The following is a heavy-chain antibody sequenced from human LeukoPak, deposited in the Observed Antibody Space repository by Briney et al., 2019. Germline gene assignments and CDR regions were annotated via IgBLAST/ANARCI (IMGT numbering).Heavy chain of an antibody. CDR2: INTDGSST. V-gene: IGHV3-74*01. J-gene: IGHJ4*02. CDR1: GFTFSSYW. Sequence: PGGSLRLSCAASGFTFSSYWMHWVRQAPGKGLVWVSRINTDGSSTSYADSVKGRFTISRDNAKNTLYLQMNNLRAEDTAVYYCARDYYDSSGFDYWGQGTLVTVSS. D-gene: IGHD3-22*01. CDR3: ARDYYDSSGFDY.